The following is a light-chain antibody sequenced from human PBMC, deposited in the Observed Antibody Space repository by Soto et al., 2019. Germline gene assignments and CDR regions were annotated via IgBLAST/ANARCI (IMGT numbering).Light chain of an antibody. Sequence: QSVLTQPPSASGTPGQRVTISCSGDSSNIGSNTVNWYQQLPGTAPKLLIYSNNQRPSGVPDRFSGSKSGTSASLAMGGLQSEDEADYCVAGWYDSLNGRDVFGSGSRHTIL. CDR3: AGWYDSLNGRDV. J-gene: IGLJ1*01. CDR1: SSNIGSNT. V-gene: IGLV1-44*01. CDR2: SNN.